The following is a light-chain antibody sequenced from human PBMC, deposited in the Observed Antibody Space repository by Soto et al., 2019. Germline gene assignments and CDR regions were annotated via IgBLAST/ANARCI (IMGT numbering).Light chain of an antibody. CDR2: AAS. J-gene: IGKJ5*01. V-gene: IGKV1-39*01. CDR1: QSISTY. Sequence: DIPMTQSPSSLSASVGDRVTITCRASQSISTYLYWYQQKPGKAPELLIYAASSLQSGVPSRFSGSGSGTDFTLTISSLQPEDFATYHCQQSYSIPITFGQGTRLEIK. CDR3: QQSYSIPIT.